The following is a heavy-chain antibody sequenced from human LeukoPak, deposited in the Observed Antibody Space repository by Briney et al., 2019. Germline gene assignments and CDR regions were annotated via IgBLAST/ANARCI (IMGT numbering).Heavy chain of an antibody. CDR1: GVTFSNYA. CDR2: ISGSGSST. V-gene: IGHV3-23*01. CDR3: AKHSVSCGGVSCLYIDY. J-gene: IGHJ4*02. Sequence: GGSLRLSCAASGVTFSNYAMTWVRQAPGKGLELVSHISGSGSSTYYGDSVRGRFTISRDNSKNTLYLQMNSLRAEDAAVYYCAKHSVSCGGVSCLYIDYWGQGTLVTVSS. D-gene: IGHD2-2*01.